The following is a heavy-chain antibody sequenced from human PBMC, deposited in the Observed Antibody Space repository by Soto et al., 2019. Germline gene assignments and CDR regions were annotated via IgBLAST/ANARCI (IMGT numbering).Heavy chain of an antibody. CDR1: GASISRGAYY. D-gene: IGHD7-27*01. CDR3: ARGVLANWGPENWFDP. J-gene: IGHJ5*02. V-gene: IGHV4-31*03. CDR2: IYYSGSA. Sequence: QVQLQESGPGLVKPSQTLSLTCSVSGASISRGAYYWTWIRQHPGKGLEWIGNIYYSGSAYYNPSLKSRIILSVVTSKISFSLKLSFVTAADSAVYYCARGVLANWGPENWFDPWGQGTLVTVSS.